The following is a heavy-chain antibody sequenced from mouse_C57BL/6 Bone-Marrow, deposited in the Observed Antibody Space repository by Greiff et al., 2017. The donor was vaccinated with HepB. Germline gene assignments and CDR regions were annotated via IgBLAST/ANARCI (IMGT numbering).Heavy chain of an antibody. CDR2: INPNNGGT. J-gene: IGHJ4*01. V-gene: IGHV1-18*01. D-gene: IGHD1-3*01. CDR1: GYTFTDYN. CDR3: AREVGAMDY. Sequence: LVEPGASVKIPCKASGYTFTDYNMDWVKQSHGKSLEWIGDINPNNGGTIYNQKFKGKATLTVDKSSSTAYMELRSLTSEDTAVYYCAREVGAMDYWGQGTSVTVSS.